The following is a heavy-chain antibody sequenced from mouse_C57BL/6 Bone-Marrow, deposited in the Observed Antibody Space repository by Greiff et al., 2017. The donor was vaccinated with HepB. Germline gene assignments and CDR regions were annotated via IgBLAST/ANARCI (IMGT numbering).Heavy chain of an antibody. D-gene: IGHD1-1*02. CDR1: GYTFTSYG. J-gene: IGHJ3*01. Sequence: QVQLKQSGAELARPGASVKLSCTASGYTFTSYGISWVKQRTGQGLEWIGEIYPRSGNTYYNEKFKGKATLTADKSSSTAYMELRSLTSGDSAVYVCARGGSLWSFAYWGQGTLVTVSA. V-gene: IGHV1-81*01. CDR3: ARGGSLWSFAY. CDR2: IYPRSGNT.